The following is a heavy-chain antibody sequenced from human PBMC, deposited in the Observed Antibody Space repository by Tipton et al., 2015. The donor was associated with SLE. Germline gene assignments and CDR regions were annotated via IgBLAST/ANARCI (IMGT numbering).Heavy chain of an antibody. CDR2: IYHSGST. V-gene: IGHV4-38-2*01. CDR1: GYSISSGYY. Sequence: TLSLTCAVSGYSISSGYYWGWIRQPPGKGLEWIGSIYHSGSTNYNPSLKSRVTISVDTSKNQFSLKLSSVTAADTAVYYCARAGEGLGYWGQGTLVTVSS. J-gene: IGHJ4*02. CDR3: ARAGEGLGY. D-gene: IGHD3-10*01.